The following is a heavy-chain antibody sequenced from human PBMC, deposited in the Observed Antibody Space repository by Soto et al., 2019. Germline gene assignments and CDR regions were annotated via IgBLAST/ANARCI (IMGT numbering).Heavy chain of an antibody. CDR2: VSGRGGSA. CDR3: VRRAGGAVVWYYDL. Sequence: EVQLLESGGGLVQRGGSLRLSCAASGFIFNNYAMTWVRQAPGKGLEWVARVSGRGGSAYYADSVKGRLTISRDNSNNTLYLHMTYVRGEDTAVDYCVRRAGGAVVWYYDLWGRGTLVSVFS. V-gene: IGHV3-23*01. CDR1: GFIFNNYA. D-gene: IGHD2-21*01. J-gene: IGHJ2*01.